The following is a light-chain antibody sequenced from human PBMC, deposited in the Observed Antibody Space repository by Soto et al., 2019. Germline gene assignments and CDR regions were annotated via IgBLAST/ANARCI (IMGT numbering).Light chain of an antibody. CDR1: QSVSSN. J-gene: IGKJ5*01. CDR2: DAS. Sequence: EIDLTQSPATLSVSPGERATLPVRASQSVSSNLAWYQHKPGQAPRLLIYDASTRAAAIPARFSGSGSGTDFTLTISSLQSEDFAVYYCQQYNNWRSITFGQGTRLENK. V-gene: IGKV3-15*01. CDR3: QQYNNWRSIT.